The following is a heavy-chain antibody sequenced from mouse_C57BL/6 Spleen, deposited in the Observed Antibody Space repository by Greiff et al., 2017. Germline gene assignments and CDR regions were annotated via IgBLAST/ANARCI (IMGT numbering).Heavy chain of an antibody. V-gene: IGHV1-66*01. CDR3: ARESYDRFAY. CDR1: GYSFTSYY. J-gene: IGHJ3*01. D-gene: IGHD2-12*01. CDR2: IYPGSGNT. Sequence: QVQLQQSGPELVKPGASVKISCKASGYSFTSYYIHWVKQRPGQGLEWIGWIYPGSGNTKYNEKFKGKATLTADTSCNTAYMQLSSLTSEDSAVYYCARESYDRFAYWGQGTLVTVSA.